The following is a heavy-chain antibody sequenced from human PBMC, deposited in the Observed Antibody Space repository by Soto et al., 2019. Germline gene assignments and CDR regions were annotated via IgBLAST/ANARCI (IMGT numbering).Heavy chain of an antibody. CDR3: ARVETGHYYYMAV. CDR2: IYYSGST. V-gene: IGHV4-59*01. CDR1: GGSISSYY. D-gene: IGHD3-9*01. J-gene: IGHJ6*03. Sequence: SETLSLTCTVPGGSISSYYWSWIRQPPGKGLEWIGFIYYSGSTNYNPSLRSRVTMSVATSKNQFSLNLSSVTAADTAVYYCARVETGHYYYMAVWGRGTTVTVSS.